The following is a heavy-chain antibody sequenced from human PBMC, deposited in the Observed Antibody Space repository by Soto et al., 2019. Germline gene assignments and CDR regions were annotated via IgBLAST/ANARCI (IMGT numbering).Heavy chain of an antibody. J-gene: IGHJ5*02. V-gene: IGHV4-59*06. Sequence: SETLSLTCNVSGGSIYTYYWNWIRQHPGKGLEWIGYIYYSGSTYYNPSLKSRVTISVDTSKNQFSLKLSSVTAADTAVYYCARDQAGSWFDPWGQGTLVTVS. D-gene: IGHD1-26*01. CDR3: ARDQAGSWFDP. CDR2: IYYSGST. CDR1: GGSIYTYY.